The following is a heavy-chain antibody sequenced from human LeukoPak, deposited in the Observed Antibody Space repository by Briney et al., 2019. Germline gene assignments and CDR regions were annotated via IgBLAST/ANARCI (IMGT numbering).Heavy chain of an antibody. Sequence: PSETLSLTCAVYGGSFNGYYWTWIRQPPGKGLEWIGEINHSGSTNYNPSLKSRVTISVDTSKNQFSLKLSSVTAADTAVYYCARGRYQRYWGQGTLVTVSS. D-gene: IGHD2-2*01. CDR1: GGSFNGYY. CDR3: ARGRYQRY. J-gene: IGHJ4*02. V-gene: IGHV4-34*01. CDR2: INHSGST.